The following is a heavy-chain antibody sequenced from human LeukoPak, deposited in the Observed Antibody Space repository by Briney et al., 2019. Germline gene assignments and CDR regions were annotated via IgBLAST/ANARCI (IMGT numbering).Heavy chain of an antibody. CDR1: GGSISSNTYY. CDR3: ARDPGYDSSGYYLGHAFDI. Sequence: PSETLSLTCTVSGGSISSNTYYRGWIRQPPGKGLEWIGSIFYSGSTNYNPSLKSRVTISVDTSKNQFSLKLSSVTAADTAVYYCARDPGYDSSGYYLGHAFDIWGQGTMVTVSS. J-gene: IGHJ3*02. V-gene: IGHV4-39*07. D-gene: IGHD3-22*01. CDR2: IFYSGST.